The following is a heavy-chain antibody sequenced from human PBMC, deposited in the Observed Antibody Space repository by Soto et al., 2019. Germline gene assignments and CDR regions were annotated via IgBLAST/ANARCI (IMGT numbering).Heavy chain of an antibody. J-gene: IGHJ4*02. Sequence: EVQLVESGGGLVQPGRSLRLSCAASGFTFDDYAMHWVRQAPGKGLEWVSGISWNSGSIGYADSVKGRFTISRDNAKNSLYRQMNSLRAEDTALYYCAKDSSPLDRSGYFDYWGQGTLVTVSS. CDR1: GFTFDDYA. V-gene: IGHV3-9*01. CDR2: ISWNSGSI. D-gene: IGHD3-22*01. CDR3: AKDSSPLDRSGYFDY.